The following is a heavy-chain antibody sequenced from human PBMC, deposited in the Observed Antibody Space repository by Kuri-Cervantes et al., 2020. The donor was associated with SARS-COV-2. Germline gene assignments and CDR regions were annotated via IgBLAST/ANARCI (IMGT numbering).Heavy chain of an antibody. CDR1: GGSISSGGYS. D-gene: IGHD2-15*01. Sequence: SQTLSLTCAVSGGSISSGGYSWGWIRQPPGKGLEWIGYIYHSGSTYYNPSLKSRVTISVDRSKNQFSLKLSSVTAADTAVYYCAREGEGYCSGGSCYSGNWFDPWGQGTLVTVSS. CDR2: IYHSGST. CDR3: AREGEGYCSGGSCYSGNWFDP. V-gene: IGHV4-30-2*01. J-gene: IGHJ5*02.